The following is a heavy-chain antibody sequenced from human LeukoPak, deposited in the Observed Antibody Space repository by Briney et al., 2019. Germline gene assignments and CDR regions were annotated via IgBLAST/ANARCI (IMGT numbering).Heavy chain of an antibody. V-gene: IGHV4-34*01. J-gene: IGHJ4*02. Sequence: SETLSLTCAVYGGSFSGYYWSWIRQPPGKGLEWIGEINHSGSTNYNPSLKSRVTISVDTSKNQFSLKLSSVTAADTAVYYCARRVVSGWYRSLFDYWGQGTLVTVSS. CDR1: GGSFSGYY. D-gene: IGHD6-19*01. CDR2: INHSGST. CDR3: ARRVVSGWYRSLFDY.